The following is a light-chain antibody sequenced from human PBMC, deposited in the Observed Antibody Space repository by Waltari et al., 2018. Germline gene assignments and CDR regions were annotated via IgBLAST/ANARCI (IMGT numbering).Light chain of an antibody. CDR1: QSIFYSSTNKNY. CDR2: WAS. J-gene: IGKJ4*01. Sequence: DIVMTQSPDSLAVSLGARATINCKSSQSIFYSSTNKNYLAWDQQKPGQPPKLLNYWASTRESGVPDRFSGTGSGTDFTLTISSLQAGDVAVYYCQQFYSTPLTFGGGTKVEIK. CDR3: QQFYSTPLT. V-gene: IGKV4-1*01.